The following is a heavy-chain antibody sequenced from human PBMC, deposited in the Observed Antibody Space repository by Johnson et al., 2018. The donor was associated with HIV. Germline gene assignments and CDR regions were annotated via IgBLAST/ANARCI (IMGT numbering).Heavy chain of an antibody. V-gene: IGHV3-30*02. CDR2: TRYDGSNK. D-gene: IGHD1-1*01. J-gene: IGHJ3*02. CDR1: GFTFSSYG. CDR3: AREELEPDVFDI. Sequence: QVQLVESGGGVVQPGRSLRLSCAASGFTFSSYGMHWVRQAPGKGLEWVAFTRYDGSNKYYADSVKGRFTISRDNSKNTLYLQMNSLGAEDTAVYYCAREELEPDVFDIWGQGTMVTVSS.